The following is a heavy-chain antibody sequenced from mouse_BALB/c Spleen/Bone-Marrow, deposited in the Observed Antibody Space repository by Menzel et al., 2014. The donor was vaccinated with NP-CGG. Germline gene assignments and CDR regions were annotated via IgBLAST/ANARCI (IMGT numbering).Heavy chain of an antibody. V-gene: IGHV1-4*01. Sequence: QVQLQQSGAELARPGASVKMSCKASGYTFTYYTMHWVKQRPGQGLEWIGYINPSSGYTNYNQKFKDKATLTADKFSSTAYMQLSSLTSDDSTVYYCARGGNYPYSATDSWGQGTSVTVSS. CDR3: ARGGNYPYSATDS. D-gene: IGHD2-1*01. CDR2: INPSSGYT. J-gene: IGHJ4*01. CDR1: GYTFTYYT.